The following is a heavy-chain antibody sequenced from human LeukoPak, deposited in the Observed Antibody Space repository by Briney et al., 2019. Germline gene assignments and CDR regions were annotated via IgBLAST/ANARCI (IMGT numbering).Heavy chain of an antibody. CDR3: ARVGGAAGTFYFDY. V-gene: IGHV4-4*02. D-gene: IGHD6-13*01. Sequence: SGTLSLTCAVSGGSISSSNWWSWVRQPPGKGLEWIGEIYHSGSTNYNPSLKSRVIISVDKSKNQFSLKLSSVTAADTAVYYCARVGGAAGTFYFDYWGQGTLVTVSS. J-gene: IGHJ4*02. CDR2: IYHSGST. CDR1: GGSISSSNW.